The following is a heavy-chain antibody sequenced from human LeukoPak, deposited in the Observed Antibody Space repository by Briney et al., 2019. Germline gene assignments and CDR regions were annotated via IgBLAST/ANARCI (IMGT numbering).Heavy chain of an antibody. V-gene: IGHV3-66*02. Sequence: PGGSLRLSCAASGFTVSRNRMNWVRQAPGKGLEWVSVIHSGGTTYYADTAKGRFTISRDSSKNTLYLQMNGLRTEDTAVYYCARDSSTDAFDIWGQGTMVTVSS. CDR3: ARDSSTDAFDI. CDR1: GFTVSRNR. D-gene: IGHD2-15*01. J-gene: IGHJ3*02. CDR2: IHSGGTT.